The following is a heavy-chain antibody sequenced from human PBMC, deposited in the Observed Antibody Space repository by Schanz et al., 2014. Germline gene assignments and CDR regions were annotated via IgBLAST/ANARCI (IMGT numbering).Heavy chain of an antibody. J-gene: IGHJ3*02. Sequence: EVQLVESGGGLVQPGGSLRLSCAASGFTFSSYSMNWVRQAPGKGLEWVSAISGGGGSTYYADSMKGRFTISRDNSKNTLYLQMNSLRAEDTAVYYCAKGRFGELSAFDIWGQGTMVTVSS. D-gene: IGHD3-10*01. CDR3: AKGRFGELSAFDI. V-gene: IGHV3-23*04. CDR1: GFTFSSYS. CDR2: ISGGGGST.